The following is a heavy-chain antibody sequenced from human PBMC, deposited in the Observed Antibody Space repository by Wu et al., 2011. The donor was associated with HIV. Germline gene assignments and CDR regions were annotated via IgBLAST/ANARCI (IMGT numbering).Heavy chain of an antibody. D-gene: IGHD2-2*01. CDR3: AREGQVPSGHISYFHL. J-gene: IGHJ1*01. Sequence: QDQLVQSGAEVKKPGSSVKVSCKASGGSFKSHTITWVRQAPGQGLEWMGRIIPIFDTPTYAQRFQDRVTLTADAAITTSYMELSRLTSEDTAVYYCAREGQVPSGHISYFHLWGQGTLVAVSS. CDR1: GGSFKSHT. V-gene: IGHV1-69*15. CDR2: IIPIFDTP.